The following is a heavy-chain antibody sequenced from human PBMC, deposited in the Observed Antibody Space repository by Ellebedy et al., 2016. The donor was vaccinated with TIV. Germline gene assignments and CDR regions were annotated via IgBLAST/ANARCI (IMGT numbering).Heavy chain of an antibody. D-gene: IGHD3-10*01. J-gene: IGHJ5*02. CDR2: INHSGST. CDR1: GGSFSGYY. V-gene: IGHV4-34*01. CDR3: ARSLEITMVRGVIITYNWFDP. Sequence: MPSETLSLTCAVYGGSFSGYYWSWIRQPPGKGLEWIGEINHSGSTNYNPSLKSRVTVSVDTSKNQFSLKLSSVTAADTAVYYCARSLEITMVRGVIITYNWFDPWGQGTLVTVSS.